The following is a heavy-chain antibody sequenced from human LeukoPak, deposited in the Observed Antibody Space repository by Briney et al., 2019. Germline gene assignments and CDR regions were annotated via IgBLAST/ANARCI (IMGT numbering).Heavy chain of an antibody. Sequence: GASVKVSCKASGYTFTGYYMHWVRQAPGQGLEWMGWINPNSGGTNYAQKFQGRVTMTRDTSISTAYMELSRLRSDDTAVYYCARVPWYYYDSSGFDPPLGYWGQGTLVTVSS. CDR2: INPNSGGT. J-gene: IGHJ4*02. V-gene: IGHV1-2*02. D-gene: IGHD3-22*01. CDR1: GYTFTGYY. CDR3: ARVPWYYYDSSGFDPPLGY.